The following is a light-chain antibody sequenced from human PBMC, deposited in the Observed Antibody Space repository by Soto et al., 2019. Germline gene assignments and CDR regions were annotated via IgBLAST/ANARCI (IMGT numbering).Light chain of an antibody. Sequence: EIVLTQSPATLSLSPGEGATLSCRARQTVLGWHQQKRGQAPRLLIYDASNRATGIPARFSGSGSGTDFTLTISSLEPEDFAVYCCQQYGSSPRTFGQGTKVDIK. J-gene: IGKJ1*01. V-gene: IGKV3-11*01. CDR3: QQYGSSPRT. CDR2: DAS. CDR1: QTV.